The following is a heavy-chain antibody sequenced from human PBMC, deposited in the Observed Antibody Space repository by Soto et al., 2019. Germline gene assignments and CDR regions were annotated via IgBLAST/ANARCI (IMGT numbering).Heavy chain of an antibody. CDR2: IIPIFGTA. D-gene: IGHD2-2*01. J-gene: IGHJ2*01. Sequence: QVQLVQSGAEVKKPGSSVKVSCKASGGTFSSYAISWVRQAPGQGLEWMGGIIPIFGTANYAQKFQGRVTITADKSTSTAYMELSSLRSEDTAVYYCAREQAAAAPHTGYFDLWGRGTLVTVSS. V-gene: IGHV1-69*14. CDR1: GGTFSSYA. CDR3: AREQAAAAPHTGYFDL.